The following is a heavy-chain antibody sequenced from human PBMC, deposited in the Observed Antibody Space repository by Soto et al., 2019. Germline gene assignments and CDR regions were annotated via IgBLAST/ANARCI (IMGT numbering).Heavy chain of an antibody. CDR1: GYYSSSYW. V-gene: IGHV5-51*01. CDR2: VYVSDSET. J-gene: IGHJ3*01. D-gene: IGHD5-12*01. CDR3: ARRGTLSGRDAFDV. Sequence: PGESLKISCRGSGYYSSSYWIAWVRQMSGKGLEWVGSVYVSDSETKYSPSFQGQVTISADKYTNTAYLYWSSLKASDTAMYYCARRGTLSGRDAFDVWGEGTMVNVSS.